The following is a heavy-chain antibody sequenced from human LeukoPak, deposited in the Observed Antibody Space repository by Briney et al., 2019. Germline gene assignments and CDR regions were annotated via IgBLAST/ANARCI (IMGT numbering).Heavy chain of an antibody. CDR2: IYYSGTT. CDR1: GGSISSYY. Sequence: SETLSLTCTVSGGSISSYYWSWIRQPPGKGLEWIGYIYYSGTTSYNPSLKSRVTIPVDTSKNQFSLKLNSVSAADTAIYYCARGEEYCSGGRCWLLFDSWGQGTLVTVSS. D-gene: IGHD2-15*01. J-gene: IGHJ4*02. CDR3: ARGEEYCSGGRCWLLFDS. V-gene: IGHV4-59*01.